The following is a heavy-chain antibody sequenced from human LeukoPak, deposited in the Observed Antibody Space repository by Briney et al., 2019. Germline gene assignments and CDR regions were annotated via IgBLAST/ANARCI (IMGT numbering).Heavy chain of an antibody. CDR2: IIPIFGTA. CDR3: AREGLATITLHSHFDY. Sequence: SVKVSCKASGGTFSSYAISWVRQAPGQGLEWMGGIIPIFGTANYAQKFQGRVTITADESTSTAYMELSSLRSEDTAVYYCAREGLATITLHSHFDYWGQGTLVTVSS. CDR1: GGTFSSYA. V-gene: IGHV1-69*13. D-gene: IGHD5-12*01. J-gene: IGHJ4*02.